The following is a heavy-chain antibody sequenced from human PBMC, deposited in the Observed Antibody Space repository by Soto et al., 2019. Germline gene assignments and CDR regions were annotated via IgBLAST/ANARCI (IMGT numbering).Heavy chain of an antibody. J-gene: IGHJ4*02. CDR3: ARPSSFFDSYYFAY. D-gene: IGHD3-9*01. CDR1: GFTFSDYY. CDR2: ISSSSSYT. Sequence: QVQLVESGGGLVKPGGSLRLSCAASGFTFSDYYMSWIRQAPAKGLEWVSYISSSSSYTNYADSVKGRFTISRGNAKNSLYLQMNSLRAEDTAVYYCARPSSFFDSYYFAYWGQGTLVTVSS. V-gene: IGHV3-11*05.